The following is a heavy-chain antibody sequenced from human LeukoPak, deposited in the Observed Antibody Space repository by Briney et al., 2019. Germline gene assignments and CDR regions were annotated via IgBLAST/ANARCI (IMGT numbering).Heavy chain of an antibody. CDR2: IIPIFGTA. Sequence: GASVKASCKASGGTFSSYAISWVRQAPGQGLEWMGGIIPIFGTANYAQKFQGRVTITADKSTSIGYMEVSSLRSEDTAVYYCARTAMVGFYYYYMDVWGKGTTVTVSS. CDR1: GGTFSSYA. V-gene: IGHV1-69*06. CDR3: ARTAMVGFYYYYMDV. D-gene: IGHD5-18*01. J-gene: IGHJ6*03.